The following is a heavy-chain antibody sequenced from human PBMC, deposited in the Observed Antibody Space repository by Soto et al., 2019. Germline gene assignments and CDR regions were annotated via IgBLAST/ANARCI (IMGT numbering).Heavy chain of an antibody. V-gene: IGHV3-30-3*01. D-gene: IGHD5-12*01. Sequence: ESGGGVVQPGRSLRLSCAASGFTFSSYAMHWVRQAPGKGLEWVAVISYDGSNKYYADSVKGRFTISRDNSKNTLYLQMNSLRAEDTAVYYCARAAIVATPPWYFDLWGRGTLVTVSS. CDR3: ARAAIVATPPWYFDL. CDR2: ISYDGSNK. J-gene: IGHJ2*01. CDR1: GFTFSSYA.